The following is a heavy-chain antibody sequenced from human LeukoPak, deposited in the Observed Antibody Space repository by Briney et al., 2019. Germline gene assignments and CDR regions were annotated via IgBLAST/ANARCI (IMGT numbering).Heavy chain of an antibody. V-gene: IGHV3-7*01. CDR3: ARRDSSGWYYFDY. J-gene: IGHJ4*02. Sequence: GGSLRLSCAASGFTFSSYLMTWVRQAPGKGLEWVANIKRDGSEKYYVDSVKGRFTISRDNTKNSLYLQMNSLRAEDTAVYYCARRDSSGWYYFDYWGQGTLVTVSS. D-gene: IGHD6-19*01. CDR2: IKRDGSEK. CDR1: GFTFSSYL.